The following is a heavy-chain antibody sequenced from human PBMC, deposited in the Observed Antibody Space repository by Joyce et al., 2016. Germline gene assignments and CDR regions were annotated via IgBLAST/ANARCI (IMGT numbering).Heavy chain of an antibody. J-gene: IGHJ3*02. CDR3: ARQNYDYDAFDI. CDR1: RYSFSTHW. Sequence: VQLVQSGAEIKTPGESLKISCQGFRYSFSTHWIGWVRQMPGKGLEWMGVIYPDDSGIRYSPSFQGQVTISADKSTSTAYLQWSSLKASDTSIYYCARQNYDYDAFDIWGQGTMVTVSS. D-gene: IGHD5-12*01. CDR2: IYPDDSGI. V-gene: IGHV5-51*01.